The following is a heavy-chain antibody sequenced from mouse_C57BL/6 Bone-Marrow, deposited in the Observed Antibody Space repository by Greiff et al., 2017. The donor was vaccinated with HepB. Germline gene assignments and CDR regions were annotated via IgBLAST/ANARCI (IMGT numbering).Heavy chain of an antibody. V-gene: IGHV7-1*01. CDR1: GFTFRDFY. CDR3: ARGFYYDYDGPHYYAMDY. J-gene: IGHJ4*01. D-gene: IGHD2-4*01. Sequence: EVKLMESGGGLVQSGRSLRLSCATSGFTFRDFYMEWVRQAPGKGLEWIAASRNKANDYTTEYSASVKGRFIVSRDTSQSILYLQMNALRAEDTAIYYCARGFYYDYDGPHYYAMDYWGQGTSVTVSS. CDR2: SRNKANDYTT.